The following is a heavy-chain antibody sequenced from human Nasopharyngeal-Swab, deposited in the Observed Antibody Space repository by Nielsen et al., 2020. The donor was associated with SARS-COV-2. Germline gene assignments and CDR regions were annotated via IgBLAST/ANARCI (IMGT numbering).Heavy chain of an antibody. D-gene: IGHD3-16*01. CDR2: INHSGST. Sequence: SQILSLTCAVYGGSFSGYYWSWIRQPPGKGLEWIGEINHSGSTNYNPSLKSRVTISVDTSKNQFSLKLSSVTAADTAVYYCARDGGRMYSPRAFDIWGQGTMVTVSS. CDR1: GGSFSGYY. J-gene: IGHJ3*02. V-gene: IGHV4-34*01. CDR3: ARDGGRMYSPRAFDI.